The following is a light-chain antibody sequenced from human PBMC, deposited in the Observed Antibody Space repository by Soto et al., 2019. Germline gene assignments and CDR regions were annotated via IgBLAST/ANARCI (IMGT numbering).Light chain of an antibody. J-gene: IGKJ1*01. CDR2: GAY. V-gene: IGKV3-15*01. CDR3: KQYNNWPGT. CDR1: QSVSSN. Sequence: EIVMTQSPATLSVSPGGRATLSRTARQSVSSNLAWYQQKPGQAPRLLIYGAYTRATGIQARFSGSGSGTEFTLTIRSMQSEDFAVYYCKQYNNWPGTFGQGTKVDI.